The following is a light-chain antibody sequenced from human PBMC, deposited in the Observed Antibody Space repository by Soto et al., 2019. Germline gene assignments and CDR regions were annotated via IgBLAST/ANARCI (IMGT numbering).Light chain of an antibody. CDR2: EVT. J-gene: IGLJ1*01. V-gene: IGLV2-8*01. CDR1: SSDVGGYNF. CDR3: SSYAATNNYV. Sequence: QSVLTQPPSASGSPGQSVTISCTGTSSDVGGYNFVSWYQQHPGKAPQLIIYEVTKRPSGVPDRFFGSKSGNTASLTVSGLQAEDEADYYCSSYAATNNYVFGSGTKLTVL.